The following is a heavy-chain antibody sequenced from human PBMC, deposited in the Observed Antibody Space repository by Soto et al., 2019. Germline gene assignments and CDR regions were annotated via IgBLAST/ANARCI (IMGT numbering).Heavy chain of an antibody. CDR2: IWYDGSNK. V-gene: IGHV3-33*01. CDR3: ARYRYYDSSGYYFDY. CDR1: GFTFSSYG. D-gene: IGHD3-22*01. J-gene: IGHJ4*02. Sequence: QVQLVESGGGVVQPGRSLRLSCAASGFTFSSYGMHWVRQAPGKGLEWVAVIWYDGSNKYYADSVEGRFTISRDNSKNKLYLQMNSLRAEDTAVYYCARYRYYDSSGYYFDYWGQGTLVTVSS.